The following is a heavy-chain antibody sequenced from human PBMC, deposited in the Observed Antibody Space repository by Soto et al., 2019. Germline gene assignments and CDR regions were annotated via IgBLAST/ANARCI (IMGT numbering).Heavy chain of an antibody. CDR3: ARVSVDTAVVTAFDY. J-gene: IGHJ4*02. CDR2: ISYDGSNK. Sequence: PGGSLRLSCAASGFTFSSYAMHWVRQAPGKGLEWVAVISYDGSNKYYADSVKGRFTISRDNSKNTLYLQMNSLRAEDTAVYYCARVSVDTAVVTAFDYWGQGTLVTVSS. V-gene: IGHV3-30-3*01. CDR1: GFTFSSYA. D-gene: IGHD5-18*01.